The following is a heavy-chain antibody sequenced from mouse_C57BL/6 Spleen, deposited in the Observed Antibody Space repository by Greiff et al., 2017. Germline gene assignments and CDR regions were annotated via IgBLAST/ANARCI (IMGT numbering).Heavy chain of an antibody. Sequence: EVKLVESGEGLVKPGGSLKLSCAASGFTFSSYAMSWVRQTPEKRLEWVAYISSGGDYIYYADTVKGRFTISRDNARNTLYLQMSSLKSEDTAMHYCTREIYYGSSHWYFDVWGTGTTVTVSS. CDR3: TREIYYGSSHWYFDV. CDR1: GFTFSSYA. CDR2: ISSGGDYI. V-gene: IGHV5-9-1*02. J-gene: IGHJ1*03. D-gene: IGHD1-1*01.